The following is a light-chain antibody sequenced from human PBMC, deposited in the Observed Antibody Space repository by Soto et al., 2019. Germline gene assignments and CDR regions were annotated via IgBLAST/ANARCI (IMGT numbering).Light chain of an antibody. CDR3: SSYTSSSTLDVV. Sequence: QPVLTHPASVSGSPGQSITISCTGTSSDVGGYNYVSWYQQHPGKAPKLMIYDVSNRPSGVSNRFSGSKSGNTASLTISGLQAEDEADYYCSSYTSSSTLDVVFGGGTKVTVL. CDR1: SSDVGGYNY. J-gene: IGLJ2*01. CDR2: DVS. V-gene: IGLV2-14*01.